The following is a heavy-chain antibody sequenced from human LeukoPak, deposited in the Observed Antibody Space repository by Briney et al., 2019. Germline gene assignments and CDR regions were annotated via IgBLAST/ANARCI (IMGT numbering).Heavy chain of an antibody. CDR1: GFTFSNYA. V-gene: IGHV3-23*01. CDR2: ISGGSGST. Sequence: PGGSLRLSCAASGFTFSNYAMSWVRQAPGKGLEWVSSISGGSGSTSYADPVKGRFTISRDISKNTLCLQMNSLRAEDTAVYYCARGTSSSSGYYYYYYMDVWGKGTTVTVSS. J-gene: IGHJ6*03. CDR3: ARGTSSSSGYYYYYYMDV. D-gene: IGHD6-6*01.